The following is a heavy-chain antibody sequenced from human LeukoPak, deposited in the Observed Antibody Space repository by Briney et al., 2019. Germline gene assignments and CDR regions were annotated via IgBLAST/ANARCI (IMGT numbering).Heavy chain of an antibody. CDR3: AREGGTGDHFDC. CDR1: GGTFSSYA. Sequence: ASVKVSCKASGGTFSSYAISWVRQAPGQGLEWMGGIIPIFGTANYAQKFQGRVTITADESTSTAYMELSSLRSEDTAVYYCAREGGTGDHFDCWGQGTLVTVSS. CDR2: IIPIFGTA. D-gene: IGHD7-27*01. V-gene: IGHV1-69*13. J-gene: IGHJ4*02.